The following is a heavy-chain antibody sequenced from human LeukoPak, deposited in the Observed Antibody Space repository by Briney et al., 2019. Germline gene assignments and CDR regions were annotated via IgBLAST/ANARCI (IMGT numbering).Heavy chain of an antibody. V-gene: IGHV3-7*03. CDR2: IKEDGSRK. D-gene: IGHD3-22*01. CDR3: ATPLDYHDTSGFHQGGD. J-gene: IGHJ4*02. Sequence: GGSLRLSCAASGFSFGRHWMTWVRQAPGKGLEWVANIKEDGSRKNYVDSVKGRFTISRDNAKNALYLQMNNLRAEGTAVYHCATPLDYHDTSGFHQGGDWGQGTLVTVSS. CDR1: GFSFGRHW.